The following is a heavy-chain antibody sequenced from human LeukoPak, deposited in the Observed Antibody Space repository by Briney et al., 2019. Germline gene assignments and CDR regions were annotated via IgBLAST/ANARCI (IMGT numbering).Heavy chain of an antibody. Sequence: SETLSLTCAVYGGSFSGYYWSWIRQPPGKGLEWIGEINHSGSTNYNPSLKSRVTISVDTSKNQFSLKLSSVTAADTAVYYCAKSDLYYDYVWGSYRYIGYFDYWGQGTLVTVSS. D-gene: IGHD3-16*02. CDR2: INHSGST. CDR3: AKSDLYYDYVWGSYRYIGYFDY. V-gene: IGHV4-34*01. CDR1: GGSFSGYY. J-gene: IGHJ4*02.